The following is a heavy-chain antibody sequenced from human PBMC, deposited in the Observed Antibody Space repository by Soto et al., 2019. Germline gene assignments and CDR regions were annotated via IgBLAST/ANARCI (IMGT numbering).Heavy chain of an antibody. J-gene: IGHJ6*02. CDR3: ARGLGLVRGVRAHYGMDV. V-gene: IGHV4-34*01. CDR2: IDQSGST. D-gene: IGHD3-10*01. CDR1: GRCFKGFY. Sequence: SETLSLTFAVKGRCFKGFYWNWLRQSPGEGLEWIGKIDQSGSTNYNPSLKSRVTMSVDTSRSQFSLKLTSVTAMDTAVYYWARGLGLVRGVRAHYGMDVWGQGTTVT.